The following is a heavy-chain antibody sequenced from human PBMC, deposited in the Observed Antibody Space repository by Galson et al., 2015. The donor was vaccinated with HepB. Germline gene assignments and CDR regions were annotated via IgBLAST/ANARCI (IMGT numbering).Heavy chain of an antibody. J-gene: IGHJ4*02. D-gene: IGHD6-13*01. CDR2: INPNSGGT. CDR1: GYTFTGYY. V-gene: IGHV1-2*02. Sequence: SVKVSCKASGYTFTGYYMHWVRQAPGQGLEWMGWINPNSGGTSYAQKFQGRVTMTRDTSTSTVYMELSSLRSEDTAVYYCARGAGGQQLPTKPFDYWGQGTLVTVSS. CDR3: ARGAGGQQLPTKPFDY.